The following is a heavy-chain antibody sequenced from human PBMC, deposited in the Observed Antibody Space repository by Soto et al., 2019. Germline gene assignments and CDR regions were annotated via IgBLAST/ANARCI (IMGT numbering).Heavy chain of an antibody. Sequence: SVKVSCKASGGTFSSYAISWVRQAPGQGLEWMGGIIAIFGTANYAQKFQGRVTITADESTSTAYMELSSLRSEDTAVYYCARELDESSGYPDSNWFDPWGQGTMVTVSS. D-gene: IGHD3-22*01. J-gene: IGHJ5*01. CDR1: GGTFSSYA. V-gene: IGHV1-69*13. CDR2: IIAIFGTA. CDR3: ARELDESSGYPDSNWFDP.